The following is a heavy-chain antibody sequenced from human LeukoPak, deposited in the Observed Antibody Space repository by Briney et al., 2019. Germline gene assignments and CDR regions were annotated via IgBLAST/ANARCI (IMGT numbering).Heavy chain of an antibody. V-gene: IGHV1-69*05. J-gene: IGHJ6*03. CDR2: IIPIFGTA. CDR1: GGTFSSYA. Sequence: SVKDSCKASGGTFSSYAISWVRQAPGQGLEWMGGIIPIFGTANYAQKFQGRVTITTDESTSTAYMELSSLRSEDTAVYYCARSPRYCSGGSCYAPATYYYYYMDVWGKGTTVTVSS. D-gene: IGHD2-15*01. CDR3: ARSPRYCSGGSCYAPATYYYYYMDV.